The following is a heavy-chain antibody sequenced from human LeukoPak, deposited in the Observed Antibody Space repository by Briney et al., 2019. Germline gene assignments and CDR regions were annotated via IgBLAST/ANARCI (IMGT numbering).Heavy chain of an antibody. V-gene: IGHV4-59*01. Sequence: PSETLSLTCTVSGGSISGYYWSWIWQPPGKGLEWIGYIFYSGSTNYNPSLKSRVTISVDTSKNQFSLKLNSVTAADTAVYYCARDQHSSGWYNWGQGTLVTVSS. CDR1: GGSISGYY. CDR2: IFYSGST. J-gene: IGHJ4*02. D-gene: IGHD6-19*01. CDR3: ARDQHSSGWYN.